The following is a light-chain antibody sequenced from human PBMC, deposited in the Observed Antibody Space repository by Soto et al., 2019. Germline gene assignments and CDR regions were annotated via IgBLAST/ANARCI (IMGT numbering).Light chain of an antibody. CDR2: DAS. CDR1: QSVSTR. V-gene: IGKV1-5*01. CDR3: QQYSVYWT. Sequence: DFPLSQPPPSQYDSVGYRATISCRASQSVSTRLAWYQQKPGKAPKVLIYDASSWAGGVPSRFTGSGSGTEFTLTINSLQPDDFATYYCQQYSVYWTFGQGTKVDIK. J-gene: IGKJ1*01.